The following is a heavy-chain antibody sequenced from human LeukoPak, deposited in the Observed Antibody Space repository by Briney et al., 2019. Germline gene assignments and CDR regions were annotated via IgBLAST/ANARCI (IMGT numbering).Heavy chain of an antibody. V-gene: IGHV3-53*01. CDR1: GFTVSSNY. Sequence: GGSLRLSCAASGFTVSSNYMSWVRQAPGKGLEWVSVIYSGGSTYYADSVKGRFTISRDNSKNTVYLQMNSLRAEDTAVYFCARVRLDRSERNLDAFENWGQGTMVTVSS. CDR2: IYSGGST. J-gene: IGHJ3*02. D-gene: IGHD1-14*01. CDR3: ARVRLDRSERNLDAFEN.